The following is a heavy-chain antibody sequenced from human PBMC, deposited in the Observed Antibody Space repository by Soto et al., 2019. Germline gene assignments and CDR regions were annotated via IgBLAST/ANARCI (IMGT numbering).Heavy chain of an antibody. Sequence: PETLSLTCSVFGGSMRPYYWSWIRQSPGKRLEWIANIYYRGNTNYNPSLESRVTISIDTSKNQFSLKLNSLTAADTAVYYCARHSKKTGDYDYYYGMDVWGQGTTVTVSS. CDR2: IYYRGNT. CDR3: ARHSKKTGDYDYYYGMDV. CDR1: GGSMRPYY. J-gene: IGHJ6*02. D-gene: IGHD7-27*01. V-gene: IGHV4-59*08.